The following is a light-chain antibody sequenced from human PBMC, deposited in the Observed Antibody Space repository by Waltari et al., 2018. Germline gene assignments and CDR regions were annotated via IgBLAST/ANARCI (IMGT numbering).Light chain of an antibody. J-gene: IGLJ1*01. Sequence: WYQHLPGKVPKVMISEVTKRPSGVSNRFSGSKSGNTASLTISGLQADDEAEYYCCSDAGSGTYVFRTGTKLTVV. CDR3: CSDAGSGTYV. CDR2: EVT. V-gene: IGLV2-23*02.